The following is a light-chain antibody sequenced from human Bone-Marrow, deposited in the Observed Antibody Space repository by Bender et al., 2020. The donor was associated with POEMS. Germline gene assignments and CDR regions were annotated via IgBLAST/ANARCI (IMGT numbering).Light chain of an antibody. CDR1: SSDVGGYNL. J-gene: IGLJ7*01. V-gene: IGLV2-23*01. CDR2: EAT. Sequence: QSALAQPASVSGSPGQSITISCTGSSSDVGGYNLVSWYQQHPDTAPKLIIYEATKRPSGVSFRFSGSKSGNTASLTISGLQAEDEAEYYCCSYANTTVFGGGTQLTVL. CDR3: CSYANTTV.